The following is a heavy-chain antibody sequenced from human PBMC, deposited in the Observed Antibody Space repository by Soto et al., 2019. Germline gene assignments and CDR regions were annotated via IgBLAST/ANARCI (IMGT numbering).Heavy chain of an antibody. CDR1: GYDFPIHW. D-gene: IGHD3-16*01. Sequence: EIQLVQSGAEVRKPGESLKISCKTYGYDFPIHWIAWVRQMPGKGLEWMGVSYPSDSDTRYSPAFQGHVTISADKSTRTAYLQWNSLKASDSAMYYCARPEGRYSYDARGYYSHWGQGTLVTVSS. CDR3: ARPEGRYSYDARGYYSH. V-gene: IGHV5-51*01. J-gene: IGHJ1*01. CDR2: SYPSDSDT.